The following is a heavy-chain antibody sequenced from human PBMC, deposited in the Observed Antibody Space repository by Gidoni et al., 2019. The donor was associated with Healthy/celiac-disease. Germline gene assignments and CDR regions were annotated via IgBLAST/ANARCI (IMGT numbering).Heavy chain of an antibody. CDR1: GYTFTSYA. CDR3: ARDEKWSRGKILDY. Sequence: QVQLVQSGAAVKKPGASVKVSCKASGYTFTSYAMHWVRQAPGQRLEGMGWINAGNGNTKYSQKFQGRVTITRDTSASTAYMELSSLRSEDTAVYYCARDEKWSRGKILDYWGQGTLVTVSS. V-gene: IGHV1-3*01. D-gene: IGHD2-15*01. CDR2: INAGNGNT. J-gene: IGHJ4*02.